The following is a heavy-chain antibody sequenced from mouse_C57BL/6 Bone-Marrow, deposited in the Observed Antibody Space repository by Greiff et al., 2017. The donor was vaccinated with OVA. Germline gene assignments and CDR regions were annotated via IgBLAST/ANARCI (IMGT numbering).Heavy chain of an antibody. CDR1: GFNIKNTY. V-gene: IGHV14-3*01. J-gene: IGHJ2*01. CDR3: AREGIVRYCGSRAFDY. CDR2: IDPANGNT. Sequence: VQLKESVAELVRPGASVKLSCTASGFNIKNTYMHWVKQRPEQGLEWIGRIDPANGNTKYAPKFQGKATVTADTSSHTAYLQLSSLTSEDTAIYYCAREGIVRYCGSRAFDYWGQGTTLTVSS. D-gene: IGHD1-1*01.